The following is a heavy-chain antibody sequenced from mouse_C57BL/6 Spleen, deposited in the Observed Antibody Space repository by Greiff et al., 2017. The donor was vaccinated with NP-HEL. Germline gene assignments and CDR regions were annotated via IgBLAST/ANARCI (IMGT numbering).Heavy chain of an antibody. CDR1: GYTFTDYY. V-gene: IGHV1-26*01. Sequence: EVQLQQSGPELVKPGASVKISCKASGYTFTDYYMNWVKQSHGKSLEWIGDINPNNGGTSYNQKFKGKATLTVDNSSSTAYMELRSLTSEDSAVYYCAIRDYDHVDYWGQGTTLTVSS. CDR3: AIRDYDHVDY. J-gene: IGHJ2*01. CDR2: INPNNGGT. D-gene: IGHD2-4*01.